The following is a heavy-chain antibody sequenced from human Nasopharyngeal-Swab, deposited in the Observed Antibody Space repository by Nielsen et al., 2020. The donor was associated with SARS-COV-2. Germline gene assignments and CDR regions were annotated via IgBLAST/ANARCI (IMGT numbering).Heavy chain of an antibody. V-gene: IGHV4-39*01. CDR3: ARLPWTYYYDSSGFYSRYYYYGMDV. D-gene: IGHD3-22*01. Sequence: GSLRLSCTVSGGSISSSSYYWVWIRQPPGTGLEWIGSIYYSGSTYYNPSLKSRVTISVDTSKNQFSLKLSSVTAADTAAYYCARLPWTYYYDSSGFYSRYYYYGMDVWGQGTTVTVSS. J-gene: IGHJ6*02. CDR2: IYYSGST. CDR1: GGSISSSSYY.